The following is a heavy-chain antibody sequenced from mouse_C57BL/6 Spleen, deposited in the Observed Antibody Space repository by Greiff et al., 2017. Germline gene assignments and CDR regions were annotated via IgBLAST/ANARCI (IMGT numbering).Heavy chain of an antibody. CDR3: ARGDYFDY. V-gene: IGHV1-59*01. CDR1: GYTFTSYW. J-gene: IGHJ2*01. CDR2: IDPADSYT. Sequence: QVQLQQPGAELVRPGTSVKLSCKASGYTFTSYWMHWVKQRPGQGLEWIGVIDPADSYTNYNQKFKGKATLTADTSSSTAYMQLSSLTSEDSAVXYCARGDYFDYWGQGTTLTVSS.